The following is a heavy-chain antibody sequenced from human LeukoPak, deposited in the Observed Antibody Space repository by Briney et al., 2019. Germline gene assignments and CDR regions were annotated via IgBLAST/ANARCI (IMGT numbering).Heavy chain of an antibody. Sequence: ASVKVSCKASGYTFTSYGITWVRQAPGQGLEWMGWISAYNGNTNYAQNLQGRVTMTTDTSTSTAYVELRSLRSDDTAVYYCARGGTLRYCSGGSCYSDYYYYGMDVWGQGTTVTVSS. V-gene: IGHV1-18*01. J-gene: IGHJ6*02. CDR3: ARGGTLRYCSGGSCYSDYYYYGMDV. D-gene: IGHD2-15*01. CDR2: ISAYNGNT. CDR1: GYTFTSYG.